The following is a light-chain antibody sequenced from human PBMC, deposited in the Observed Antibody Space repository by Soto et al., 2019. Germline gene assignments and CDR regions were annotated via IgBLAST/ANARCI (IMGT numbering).Light chain of an antibody. CDR2: DVS. V-gene: IGLV2-14*01. Sequence: LDQAACVYGSRGQSITISCTGTTRDSGGSSYVSWYQQLPGKVPRLMIYDVSGRPAGGSNRFFGSKSGNTASLTISGLQAEDEADYYCRSHTSRYLSVFGTGTKVTVL. CDR3: RSHTSRYLSV. J-gene: IGLJ1*01. CDR1: TRDSGGSSY.